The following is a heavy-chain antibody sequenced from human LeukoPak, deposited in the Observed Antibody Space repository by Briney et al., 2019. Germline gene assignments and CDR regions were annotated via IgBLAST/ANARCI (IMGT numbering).Heavy chain of an antibody. V-gene: IGHV4-4*07. CDR3: ARDCSRAGCYSPSLDV. CDR1: GGSISSYY. Sequence: SETLSLTCTVSGGSISSYYWYWIRQPAGMGLEWIGRIYTSGSTNYNPSLKSRVTMSVDTSKKQFSLRLSSVTAADTAVYYCARDCSRAGCYSPSLDVWGQGTTVTVSS. D-gene: IGHD2-2*01. J-gene: IGHJ6*02. CDR2: IYTSGST.